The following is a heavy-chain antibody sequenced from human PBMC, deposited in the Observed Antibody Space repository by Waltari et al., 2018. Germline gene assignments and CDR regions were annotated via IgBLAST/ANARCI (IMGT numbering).Heavy chain of an antibody. D-gene: IGHD4-4*01. CDR3: ARDDYSNSGGAFDI. CDR1: GFPFISYG. CDR2: ILYDGSNK. J-gene: IGHJ3*02. V-gene: IGHV3-33*01. Sequence: QVQLVESGGGVVQPGRSLRLSCAASGFPFISYGLHWVRQAPGKGLDWVAVILYDGSNKYYADSVKGRFTISRDNSKNTLYLQMNSLRAEDTAVYYCARDDYSNSGGAFDIWGQGTMVTVSS.